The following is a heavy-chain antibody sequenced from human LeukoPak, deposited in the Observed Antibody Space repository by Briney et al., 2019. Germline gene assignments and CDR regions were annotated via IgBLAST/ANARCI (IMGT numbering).Heavy chain of an antibody. D-gene: IGHD2-2*01. J-gene: IGHJ4*02. CDR1: GYSFTSYW. CDR3: ARLRALRTNADY. Sequence: GESLRISCKGSGYSFTSYWIAWVRQMPGKGLEWMGLIYPGDSDTRYSPSFQGQVTMSADKSISTAYLQWSSLKASDTAMYYCARLRALRTNADYWGQGTLVTVSS. V-gene: IGHV5-51*01. CDR2: IYPGDSDT.